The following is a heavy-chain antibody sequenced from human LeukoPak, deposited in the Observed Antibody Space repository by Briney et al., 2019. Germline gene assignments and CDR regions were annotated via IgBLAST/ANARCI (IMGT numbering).Heavy chain of an antibody. D-gene: IGHD3-22*01. CDR2: IYSDGST. CDR3: ASLNHDSSDYDYYFDC. Sequence: GGSLRLSCVASEFTVSSSYVSWVRQAPGKGLEWVAVIYSDGSTYYADSVKGRFTISRDNSKNNLYLQMNSLRAEDTAVYYCASLNHDSSDYDYYFDCWGQGTLVTVSS. J-gene: IGHJ4*02. V-gene: IGHV3-53*01. CDR1: EFTVSSSY.